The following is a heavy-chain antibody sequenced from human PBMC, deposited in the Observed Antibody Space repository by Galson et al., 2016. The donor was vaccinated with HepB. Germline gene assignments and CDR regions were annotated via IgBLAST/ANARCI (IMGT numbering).Heavy chain of an antibody. CDR3: ATEPRPFDY. Sequence: VKVSCKVSGYTFTDYYVHWVQQAPGKGLEWVGLAHPKTGETIYAKRFQGRVTMTAVTSTDTAYMELSSLRSEDTAVYYCATEPRPFDYWGQGTLVTVSS. V-gene: IGHV1-69-2*01. CDR1: GYTFTDYY. J-gene: IGHJ4*02. CDR2: AHPKTGET.